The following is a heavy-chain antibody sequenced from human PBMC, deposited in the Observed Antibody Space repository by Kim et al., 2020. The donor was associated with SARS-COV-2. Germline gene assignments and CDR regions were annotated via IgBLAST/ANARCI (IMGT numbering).Heavy chain of an antibody. Sequence: GGSLRLSCAVSGFTFSNYGIHWVRQAPGKGLEWVAVISYDGSSEFYADSVKGRFTISRDNSKNTLHLQMNSLRAEDTAVYYCAKVHYSENGYGVDVWGQGTTFTVSS. CDR2: ISYDGSSE. V-gene: IGHV3-30*18. CDR3: AKVHYSENGYGVDV. J-gene: IGHJ6*02. D-gene: IGHD4-4*01. CDR1: GFTFSNYG.